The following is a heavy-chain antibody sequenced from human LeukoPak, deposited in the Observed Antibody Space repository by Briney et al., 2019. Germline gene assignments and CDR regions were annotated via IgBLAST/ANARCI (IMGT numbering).Heavy chain of an antibody. V-gene: IGHV1-18*01. CDR1: GYTFTSHA. CDR3: AREDNLMDFWSGYSDY. CDR2: ISTYNGHT. J-gene: IGHJ4*02. D-gene: IGHD3-3*01. Sequence: GASVKVSCKASGYTFTSHAISWVRQAPGQGLEWMGWISTYNGHTNCAQKLQGRVTMTTDTSTSTAYMELRSLRSDDTAVYYCAREDNLMDFWSGYSDYWGQGTLVTVSS.